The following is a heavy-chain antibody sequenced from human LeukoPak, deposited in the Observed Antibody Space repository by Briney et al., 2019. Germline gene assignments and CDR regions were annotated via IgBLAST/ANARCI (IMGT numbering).Heavy chain of an antibody. D-gene: IGHD3-22*01. CDR1: GGSISSYY. CDR3: ARVGYYDSSGYYDY. Sequence: SETLSLTCTVSGGSISSYYWSWIRQPPGKGLEWIGYIYYSGSTNYNPSLKSRVTISVDTSKNQFSLKLSSVAAADTAVYYCARVGYYDSSGYYDYWGQGTLVTVSS. CDR2: IYYSGST. V-gene: IGHV4-59*01. J-gene: IGHJ4*02.